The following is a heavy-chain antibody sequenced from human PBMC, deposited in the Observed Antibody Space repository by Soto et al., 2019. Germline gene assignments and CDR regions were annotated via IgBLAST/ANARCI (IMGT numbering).Heavy chain of an antibody. D-gene: IGHD3-3*01. V-gene: IGHV4-31*03. J-gene: IGHJ1*01. CDR3: ASFDSTGPNAEYFQH. CDR2: IYYSGST. Sequence: SETLSLTCTVSGGSISSGGYYWSWIRQHPGKGLEWIGYIYYSGSTYYNPSLKSRVTISVDTSKNQFSLKLSSVTAADTAVYYCASFDSTGPNAEYFQHWGQGTLVTVSS. CDR1: GGSISSGGYY.